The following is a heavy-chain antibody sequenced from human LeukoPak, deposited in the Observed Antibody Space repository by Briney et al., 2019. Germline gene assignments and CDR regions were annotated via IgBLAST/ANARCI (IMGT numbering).Heavy chain of an antibody. CDR2: IIPIFGTA. Sequence: GASVKVSCRASGHTFINYGISWVRQAPGQGLEWMGGIIPIFGTANYAQKFQGRVTITTDESTSTAYMELSSLRSEDTAVYYCARGRDDYSNRTPYYYYMDVWGKGTTVTVSS. J-gene: IGHJ6*03. D-gene: IGHD4-11*01. V-gene: IGHV1-69*05. CDR3: ARGRDDYSNRTPYYYYMDV. CDR1: GHTFINYG.